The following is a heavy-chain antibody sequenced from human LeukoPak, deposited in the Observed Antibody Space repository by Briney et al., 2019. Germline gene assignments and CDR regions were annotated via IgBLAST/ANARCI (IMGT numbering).Heavy chain of an antibody. CDR2: IYYSGST. D-gene: IGHD3-16*01. J-gene: IGHJ5*02. V-gene: IGHV4-59*01. Sequence: SETLSLTCTVSGRSISSYYLSWIRHPPANGLEWIGYIYYSGSTNYNPSLKSRVTISVDTSKNQFSLKLSSVTAADTAVYYCARESLGNWFDPWGQGTLVTVSS. CDR3: ARESLGNWFDP. CDR1: GRSISSYY.